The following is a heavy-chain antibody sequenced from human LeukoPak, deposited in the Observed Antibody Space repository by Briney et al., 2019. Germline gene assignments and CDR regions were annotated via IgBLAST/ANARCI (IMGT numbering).Heavy chain of an antibody. CDR2: IIPIFGTA. V-gene: IGHV1-69*05. CDR1: GGTFSSYA. Sequence: EASVKVSCKASGGTFSSYAISWVRQAPGQGLEWMGRIIPIFGTANYAQKFQGRVTITTDESTSTAYMELSSLRSEDTAVYYCASTHSSGWYDDWFDPWGQGTLVTVSS. CDR3: ASTHSSGWYDDWFDP. D-gene: IGHD6-19*01. J-gene: IGHJ5*02.